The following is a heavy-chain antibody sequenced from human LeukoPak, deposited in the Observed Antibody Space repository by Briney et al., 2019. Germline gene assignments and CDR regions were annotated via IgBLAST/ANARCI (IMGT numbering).Heavy chain of an antibody. D-gene: IGHD3-10*01. CDR1: GLTFSSYW. CDR2: INSDGSST. CDR3: AREWGSGSFDI. V-gene: IGHV3-74*01. Sequence: GGSLRLSCAASGLTFSSYWLHWVRQAPGKGLVWVSRINSDGSSTSYADSVKGRFTISRDNAKNTLYLQMNSLRAEDTAVYYCAREWGSGSFDIWGQGTMVTVSS. J-gene: IGHJ3*02.